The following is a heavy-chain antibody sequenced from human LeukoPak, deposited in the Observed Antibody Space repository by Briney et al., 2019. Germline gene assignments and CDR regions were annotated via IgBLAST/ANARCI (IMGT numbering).Heavy chain of an antibody. D-gene: IGHD1-26*01. J-gene: IGHJ4*02. V-gene: IGHV3-23*01. CDR2: ISNSGGST. CDR1: GITFSSYA. CDR3: AKGLSGIDY. Sequence: GGSLRLSCGGSGITFSSYAMSWVRLAPGKGLEWVSGISNSGGSTYYADSVKGRFTISRDNSMNTLYLQMNSLRAEDTAIYYCAKGLSGIDYWGQGTLVTVSS.